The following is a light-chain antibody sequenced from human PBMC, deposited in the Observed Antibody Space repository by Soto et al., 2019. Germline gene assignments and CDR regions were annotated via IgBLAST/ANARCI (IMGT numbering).Light chain of an antibody. CDR2: GAS. Sequence: ERVMPQYTATLSVSQGPRTPRXRRASQSVGSNLAWYQQRPGQAPRLLIYGASTRVTGVPARFSGSGSGTEFTLTISSLQTEDFAVYYCRQYNNWPPVTFGGGTKV. CDR3: RQYNNWPPVT. CDR1: QSVGSN. J-gene: IGKJ4*01. V-gene: IGKV3-15*01.